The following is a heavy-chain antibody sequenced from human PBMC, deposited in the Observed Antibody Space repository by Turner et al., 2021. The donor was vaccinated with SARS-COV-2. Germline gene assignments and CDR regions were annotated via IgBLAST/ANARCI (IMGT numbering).Heavy chain of an antibody. D-gene: IGHD4-17*01. Sequence: VDLVESGGGLVQPGGSLRLSCAAYGFAVSNNYMGWVRQAAGKGLEWVSLIYSGSSTYYADSVTGRFTISRDKSKNTLYHQMNSLRAEDTAVYYGATRMTTLPQWGQGTLVTVSS. J-gene: IGHJ4*02. V-gene: IGHV3-66*01. CDR3: ATRMTTLPQ. CDR2: IYSGSST. CDR1: GFAVSNNY.